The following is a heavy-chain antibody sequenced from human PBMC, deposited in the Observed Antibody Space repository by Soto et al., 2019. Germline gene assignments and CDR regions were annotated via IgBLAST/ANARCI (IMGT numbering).Heavy chain of an antibody. CDR1: GFTFSSYA. CDR3: AKRTAEGAMVPRYYYYGMDV. CDR2: ISGSGGST. V-gene: IGHV3-23*01. J-gene: IGHJ6*02. Sequence: LRLSCAASGFTFSSYAMSWVRQAPGKGLEWVSAISGSGGSTYYADSVKGRFTISRDNSKNTLYLQMNSLRAEDTAVYYCAKRTAEGAMVPRYYYYGMDVCGQGPTVTVSS. D-gene: IGHD3-10*01.